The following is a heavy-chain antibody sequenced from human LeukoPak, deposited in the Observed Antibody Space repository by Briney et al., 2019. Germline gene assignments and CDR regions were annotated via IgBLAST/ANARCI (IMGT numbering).Heavy chain of an antibody. J-gene: IGHJ4*02. CDR3: AHTPPRRSFGYFDY. D-gene: IGHD1-26*01. CDR2: IYWDDDK. V-gene: IGHV2-5*02. Sequence: SGPTLVKPTQTLTLTCTFSGFSLRTRGVGVGWIRQPPGKALEWLALIYWDDDKRYSPSLKSRLTITKDTSKNQVVLTMTNMDPVDTATYYCAHTPPRRSFGYFDYWGQGTLVTVSS. CDR1: GFSLRTRGVG.